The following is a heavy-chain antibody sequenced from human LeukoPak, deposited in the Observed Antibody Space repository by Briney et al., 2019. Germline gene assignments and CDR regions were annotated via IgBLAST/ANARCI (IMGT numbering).Heavy chain of an antibody. J-gene: IGHJ4*02. CDR2: MKYDGSEK. CDR3: ARDIAAAGLFFDY. CDR1: GFTFSSYW. D-gene: IGHD6-13*01. Sequence: GGSLRLSCAASGFTFSSYWMSWVRQAPGKGLEWVANMKYDGSEKDYVDSVKGRFTISRDNAKNLLYLQMNSLRAEDTAVYYCARDIAAAGLFFDYWGQGTLVTVSS. V-gene: IGHV3-7*01.